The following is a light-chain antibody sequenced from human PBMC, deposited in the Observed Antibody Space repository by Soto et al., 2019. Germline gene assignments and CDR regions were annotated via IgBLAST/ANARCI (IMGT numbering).Light chain of an antibody. CDR2: AAS. V-gene: IGKV1-9*01. Sequence: DIQLTQSPSFLSASVGDRVTITCRASQGINIYLAWYQQKPGKAPKLLIYAASTLQSGVPSRFSGSGSDTEFTLTINNLQAEDFATYYCLQEYNYPRTFGQGTKVDIK. CDR3: LQEYNYPRT. J-gene: IGKJ1*01. CDR1: QGINIY.